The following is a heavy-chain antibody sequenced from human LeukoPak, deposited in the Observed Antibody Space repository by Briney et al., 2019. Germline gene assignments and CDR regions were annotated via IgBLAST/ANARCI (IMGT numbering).Heavy chain of an antibody. V-gene: IGHV4-39*01. CDR2: IYYSGST. CDR1: GGSISSSSYY. Sequence: PSETLSLTCTVSGGSISSSSYYWGWIRQPPGKGLEWIGSIYYSGSTYYNPSLKSRVTISVDTSKNQFSLKLSSVTAADTAVYYCARQIIVVVPAANDGDYRELDYWGQGTLVTVSS. CDR3: ARQIIVVVPAANDGDYRELDY. D-gene: IGHD2-2*01. J-gene: IGHJ4*02.